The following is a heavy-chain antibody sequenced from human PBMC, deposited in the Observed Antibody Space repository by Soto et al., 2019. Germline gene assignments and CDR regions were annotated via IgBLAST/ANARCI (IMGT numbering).Heavy chain of an antibody. Sequence: ASVKFSCKASGYTFINFFIQWVRQAPGQGLEWMAWISADTGHAQYAQKFQGRVTLTTDTSSNTAYMELRSLRSDDTAVYYCARHGGYAPLDYWGQGTLVTVSS. J-gene: IGHJ4*02. D-gene: IGHD2-2*01. V-gene: IGHV1-18*04. CDR2: ISADTGHA. CDR3: ARHGGYAPLDY. CDR1: GYTFINFF.